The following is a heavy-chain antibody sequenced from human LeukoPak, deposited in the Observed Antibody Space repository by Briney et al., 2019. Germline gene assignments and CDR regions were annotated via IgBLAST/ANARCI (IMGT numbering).Heavy chain of an antibody. Sequence: ASVKVSCKASGGTFSSYAISWVRQAPGQGLEWMGGITPIFGTANYAQKFQGRVTITADESTSTAYMELSSLRSEDTAVYYCARATGGATVVVVAATPLGMDVWGQGTTVTVSS. CDR2: ITPIFGTA. J-gene: IGHJ6*02. V-gene: IGHV1-69*13. CDR1: GGTFSSYA. CDR3: ARATGGATVVVVAATPLGMDV. D-gene: IGHD2-15*01.